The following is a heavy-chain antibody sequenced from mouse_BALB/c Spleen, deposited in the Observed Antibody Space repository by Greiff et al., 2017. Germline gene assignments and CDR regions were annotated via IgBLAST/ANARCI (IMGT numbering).Heavy chain of an antibody. J-gene: IGHJ4*01. Sequence: EVMLVESGGGLVKPGGSLKLSCAASGFTFSSYTMSWVRQTPEKRLEWVATISSGGSYTYYPDSVKGRFTISRDNAKNTLYLQMSSLKSEDTAMYYCTRDWDYAMDYWGQGTSVTVSS. CDR1: GFTFSSYT. CDR2: ISSGGSYT. V-gene: IGHV5-6-4*01. D-gene: IGHD4-1*01. CDR3: TRDWDYAMDY.